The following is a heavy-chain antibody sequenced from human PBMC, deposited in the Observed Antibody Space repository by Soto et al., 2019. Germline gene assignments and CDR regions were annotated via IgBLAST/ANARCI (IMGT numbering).Heavy chain of an antibody. Sequence: SETLSLTCAVYGGSFSGYYWSWIRQPPGKGLEWIGEINHSGSTNYNPSLKSRVTISVDTSKNQFSLKLSSVTAADTAVYYCARGSLLGYCSGGSCYSDAFDIWGQGTMVT. D-gene: IGHD2-15*01. CDR3: ARGSLLGYCSGGSCYSDAFDI. CDR1: GGSFSGYY. V-gene: IGHV4-34*01. J-gene: IGHJ3*02. CDR2: INHSGST.